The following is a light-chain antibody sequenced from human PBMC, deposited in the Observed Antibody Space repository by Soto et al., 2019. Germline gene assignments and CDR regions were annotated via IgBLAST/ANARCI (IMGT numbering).Light chain of an antibody. CDR2: NAS. CDR1: QSVGRS. V-gene: IGKV3-15*01. CDR3: QQYHVSWT. J-gene: IGKJ1*01. Sequence: EIMMTQSPATLSVHPGESATLSCRASQSVGRSVAWYQQRPGQSPSLLIFNASTRASGISARFSGSGSGTDFSLAISGLQSEDYAVYYCQQYHVSWTLGQWTKGE.